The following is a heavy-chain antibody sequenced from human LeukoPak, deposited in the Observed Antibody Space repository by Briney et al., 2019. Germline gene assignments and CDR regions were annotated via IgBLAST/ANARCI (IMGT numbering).Heavy chain of an antibody. CDR1: GYTFTGYY. D-gene: IGHD3-9*01. V-gene: IGHV1-2*02. CDR2: INPNSGGT. J-gene: IGHJ4*02. Sequence: ASVKVSCKASGYTFTGYYMHWVRQAPGQGLEWMGWINPNSGGTNYAQKFQGRVTMTRDTSISTAYMELSRLRSDDTAVYYCARVLGRLRYFDWLQPGSDYFDYWGQGTLVTVSS. CDR3: ARVLGRLRYFDWLQPGSDYFDY.